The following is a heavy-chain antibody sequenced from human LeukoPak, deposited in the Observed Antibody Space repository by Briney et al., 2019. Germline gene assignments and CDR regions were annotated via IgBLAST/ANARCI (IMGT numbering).Heavy chain of an antibody. CDR2: INPNSGGT. CDR1: GYTFTGYY. J-gene: IGHJ5*02. D-gene: IGHD3-22*01. V-gene: IGHV1-2*06. CDR3: ARAAVGRYYYDSSAHISQFAP. Sequence: ASVKVSCKASGYTFTGYYMHWVRQAPGQGLEWMGRINPNSGGTNYAQKFQGRVTMTRDTSISTAYMELRRLRSDDKAVYYCARAAVGRYYYDSSAHISQFAPWGQGTLVTVPS.